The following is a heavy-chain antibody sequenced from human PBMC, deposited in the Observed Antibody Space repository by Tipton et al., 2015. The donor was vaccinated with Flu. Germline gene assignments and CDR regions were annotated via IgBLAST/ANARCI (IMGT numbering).Heavy chain of an antibody. CDR2: ISNSGNTI. Sequence: SLRLSCAASGFSFSYYEMNWVRQAPGKGLEWVSYISNSGNTIYYADSVKGRFTISRDNAKNSLYLQTNSPRAEDTAVYYCARSYGDYGRFEYWGQGTLVTVSS. CDR1: GFSFSYYE. D-gene: IGHD4-17*01. V-gene: IGHV3-48*03. J-gene: IGHJ4*02. CDR3: ARSYGDYGRFEY.